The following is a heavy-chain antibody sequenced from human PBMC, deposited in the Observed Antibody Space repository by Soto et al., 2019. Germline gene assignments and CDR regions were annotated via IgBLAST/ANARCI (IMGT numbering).Heavy chain of an antibody. Sequence: GGSLRLSCAASEFTFDNYAMTWVRQAAGKGLEWVSSITHSGGTTFYADSVRGRFTISRDNSKNTLYLQVNSLRAEDTAVYYCAKGLLTRYYYYYGLDVWGQGTTVTVSS. V-gene: IGHV3-23*01. CDR1: EFTFDNYA. CDR3: AKGLLTRYYYYYGLDV. CDR2: ITHSGGTT. J-gene: IGHJ6*02.